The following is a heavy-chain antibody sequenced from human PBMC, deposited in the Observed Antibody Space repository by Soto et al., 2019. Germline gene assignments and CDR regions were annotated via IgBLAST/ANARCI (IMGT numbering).Heavy chain of an antibody. Sequence: QVQLVESGGGVVQPGRSLRLSCAASGFTFSSYGMHWVRQAPGKGLEWVAVISYDGSNKYYADSVKGRFTISRDNSKNTLYLQMNSLRAEDTAVYYCAKGSGYSSSCPRFDPWGQGTLVTVSS. J-gene: IGHJ5*02. D-gene: IGHD6-13*01. V-gene: IGHV3-30*18. CDR2: ISYDGSNK. CDR1: GFTFSSYG. CDR3: AKGSGYSSSCPRFDP.